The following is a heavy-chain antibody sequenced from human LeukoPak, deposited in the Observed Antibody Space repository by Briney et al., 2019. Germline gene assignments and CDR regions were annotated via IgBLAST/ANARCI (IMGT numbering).Heavy chain of an antibody. D-gene: IGHD6-19*01. V-gene: IGHV3-7*03. CDR1: GFTFSSYW. CDR2: INQGGSQK. CDR3: AKHRVWEQWLVVGAFDI. J-gene: IGHJ3*02. Sequence: SGGSLRLSCAASGFTFSSYWMSWVRQAPGKGLEWVANINQGGSQKYYVDSVKGRFTISRDNSKNTLYLQMNSLRAEDTAVYYCAKHRVWEQWLVVGAFDIWGQGTMITVSS.